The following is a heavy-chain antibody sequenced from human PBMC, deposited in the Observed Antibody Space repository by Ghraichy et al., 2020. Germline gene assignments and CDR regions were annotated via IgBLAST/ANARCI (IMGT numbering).Heavy chain of an antibody. Sequence: GSLRLTCAASGFAFSNFALSWVRQAPGKGLEWVSTISDNHTPYYADSVQGRFTISRDNSKNTLSLQMNSLGAEDTAIYYCSTLLVRGQGALVTVSS. CDR2: ISDNHTP. J-gene: IGHJ4*02. V-gene: IGHV3-23*01. D-gene: IGHD2/OR15-2a*01. CDR3: STLLV. CDR1: GFAFSNFA.